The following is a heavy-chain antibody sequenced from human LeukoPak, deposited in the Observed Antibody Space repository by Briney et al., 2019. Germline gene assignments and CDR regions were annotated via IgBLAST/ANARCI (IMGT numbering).Heavy chain of an antibody. CDR2: IYPGDSDT. J-gene: IGHJ4*02. V-gene: IGHV5-51*01. Sequence: GESLKISCKGSGYSFTSYWIGWVRQMPGKGLEWMGIIYPGDSDTRYSPSFRGQVTISADKSTSTAYLQWSSLKASDTAMYYCARHPVEMATMDQYYFDYWGQGTLVTVSS. D-gene: IGHD5-24*01. CDR3: ARHPVEMATMDQYYFDY. CDR1: GYSFTSYW.